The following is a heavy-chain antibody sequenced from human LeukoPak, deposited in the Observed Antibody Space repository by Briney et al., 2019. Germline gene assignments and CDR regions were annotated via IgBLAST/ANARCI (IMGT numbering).Heavy chain of an antibody. V-gene: IGHV3-53*01. J-gene: IGHJ5*02. D-gene: IGHD1-26*01. Sequence: PGGSLRLSCAASGFTFSSNYMSWVRQAPGKGLEWVSVIYSGGSTYYADSVKGRLTISRDNSKNTLYLQMNSLRAEDTAVYYCARDPGSGSYLNWFDPWGQGTLVTVSS. CDR1: GFTFSSNY. CDR3: ARDPGSGSYLNWFDP. CDR2: IYSGGST.